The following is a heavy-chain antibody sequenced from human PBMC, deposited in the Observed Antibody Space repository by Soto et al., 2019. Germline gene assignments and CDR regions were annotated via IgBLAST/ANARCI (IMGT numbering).Heavy chain of an antibody. CDR2: IWYDGSNE. CDR3: ASDYVDTTLGAPKN. CDR1: GFTFSTYG. V-gene: IGHV3-33*01. Sequence: QVQLVESGEGVVQPGRSLRLSCAASGFTFSTYGMHWVRQAPGRGLQGVAVIWYDGSNEYYADSVKGRFTISRDNSKNTLYLQMDSLIAEDKAVYYCASDYVDTTLGAPKNWGQGTLVTVSS. D-gene: IGHD5-18*01. J-gene: IGHJ4*02.